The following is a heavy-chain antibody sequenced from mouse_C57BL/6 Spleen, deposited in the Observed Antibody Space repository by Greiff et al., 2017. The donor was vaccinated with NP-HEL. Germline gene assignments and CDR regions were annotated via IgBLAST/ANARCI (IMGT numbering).Heavy chain of an antibody. CDR3: AREEDYPIAYYFDY. Sequence: QVQLQQSGAELVRPGASVKLSCKASGYTFTDYYINWVKQRPGQGLEWIARIYPGSGNTYYNEKFKGKATLTAEKSSSTAYMQLSSLTSEDSAVYFCAREEDYPIAYYFDYWGQGTTLTVSS. D-gene: IGHD5-5*01. J-gene: IGHJ2*01. CDR1: GYTFTDYY. V-gene: IGHV1-76*01. CDR2: IYPGSGNT.